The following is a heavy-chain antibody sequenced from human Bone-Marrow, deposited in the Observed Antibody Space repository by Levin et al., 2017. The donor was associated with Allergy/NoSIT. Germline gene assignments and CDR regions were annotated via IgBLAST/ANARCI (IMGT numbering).Heavy chain of an antibody. CDR2: VKDDGSDK. CDR3: VRPAIGGAGRFEF. Sequence: GESLKISCAASGFTFSRHWMVWVRQAPGKGLEWVASVKDDGSDKYYVDSVKGRFTISRDNAKNSLYLQMNSLRVEDTAVYYCVRPAIGGAGRFEFWGQGALVTVSS. CDR1: GFTFSRHW. V-gene: IGHV3-7*01. J-gene: IGHJ4*02. D-gene: IGHD6-19*01.